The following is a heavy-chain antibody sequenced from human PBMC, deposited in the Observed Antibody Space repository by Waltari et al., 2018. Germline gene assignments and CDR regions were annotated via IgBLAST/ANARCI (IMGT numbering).Heavy chain of an antibody. CDR1: GFNLTYNY. J-gene: IGHJ5*02. CDR3: ARAGLCSPLEWQRLLDL. D-gene: IGHD1-26*01. V-gene: IGHV3-53*01. CDR2: FLAGGDT. Sequence: EVQLVESGGGLIQPGGSLRLSCVASGFNLTYNYMSWVRQAPGQGLEWVSIFLAGGDTKYADSVKGRFTISRDNSRNTLHLKMNRLRADDAAIYYWARAGLCSPLEWQRLLDLWGQGTLVTVSS.